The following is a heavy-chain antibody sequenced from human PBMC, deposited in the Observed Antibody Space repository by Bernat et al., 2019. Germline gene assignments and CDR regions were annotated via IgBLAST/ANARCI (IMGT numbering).Heavy chain of an antibody. CDR1: GGTFSSYT. CDR2: IIPILGIA. J-gene: IGHJ3*02. Sequence: QVQLVQSGAEVKKPGSSVKVSCKASGGTFSSYTISWVRQAPGQGLEWMGRIIPILGIANYAQKFQGRLTITADKSTSTAYMELSSLRSEDTAVYYCARERLPYDSSGIGDAFDIWGQGTMVTVSS. CDR3: ARERLPYDSSGIGDAFDI. D-gene: IGHD3-22*01. V-gene: IGHV1-69*08.